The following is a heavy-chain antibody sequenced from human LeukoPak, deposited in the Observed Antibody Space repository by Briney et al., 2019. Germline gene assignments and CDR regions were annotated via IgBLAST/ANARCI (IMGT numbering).Heavy chain of an antibody. CDR1: GGSFSGYY. J-gene: IGHJ6*02. Sequence: SETLSLTCAVYGGSFSGYYWSWIRQPPGEGLEWIGEINHSGSTNYNPSLKSRVTISVDTSKNQFSLKLSSVTAADTAVYYCARRGYSYAQDVWGQGTTVTVSS. V-gene: IGHV4-34*01. CDR3: ARRGYSYAQDV. D-gene: IGHD5-18*01. CDR2: INHSGST.